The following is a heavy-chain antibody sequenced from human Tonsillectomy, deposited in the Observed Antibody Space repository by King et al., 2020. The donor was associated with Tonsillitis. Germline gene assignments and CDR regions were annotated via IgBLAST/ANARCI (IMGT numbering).Heavy chain of an antibody. V-gene: IGHV4-59*01. CDR3: ARDHSGSYLDYFDS. D-gene: IGHD1-26*01. J-gene: IGHJ4*02. CDR1: RGSISNYY. Sequence: VQLQESGPGLVKASETLSLTCSVSRGSISNYYWSWIRQPPGKGLEWIGYIYSSGSANYTPSLKSRVTISEDTSKNQFSLKLTSVTAADTAVYYCARDHSGSYLDYFDSWGQGTLVTVSS. CDR2: IYSSGSA.